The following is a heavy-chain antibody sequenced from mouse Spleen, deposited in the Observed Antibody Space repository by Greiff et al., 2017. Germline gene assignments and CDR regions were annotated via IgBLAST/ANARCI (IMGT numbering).Heavy chain of an antibody. CDR1: GYTFTSYW. J-gene: IGHJ2*01. V-gene: IGHV1-52*01. CDR3: ALITTAYYFDY. D-gene: IGHD1-1*01. CDR2: IDPSDSET. Sequence: QVQLQQPGAELVRPGSSVKLSCKASGYTFTSYWMHWVKQRPIQGLEWIGNIDPSDSETHYNQKFKDKATLTVDKSSSTAYMQLSSLTSEDSAVYYCALITTAYYFDYWGQGTTLTVSS.